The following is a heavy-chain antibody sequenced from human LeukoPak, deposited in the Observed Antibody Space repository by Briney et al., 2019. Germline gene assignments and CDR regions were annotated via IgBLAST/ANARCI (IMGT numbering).Heavy chain of an antibody. CDR3: ALLAVASDFDY. D-gene: IGHD6-19*01. Sequence: GGSLRLSCAVSGFPFSIYEMNWVRQAPGKGLERVSNIGSSGTTIYHADSVKGRFSISRDNAKNSLYLQMNSLRVEDTAVYYCALLAVASDFDYWGQGALVTVSS. J-gene: IGHJ4*02. CDR2: IGSSGTTI. V-gene: IGHV3-48*03. CDR1: GFPFSIYE.